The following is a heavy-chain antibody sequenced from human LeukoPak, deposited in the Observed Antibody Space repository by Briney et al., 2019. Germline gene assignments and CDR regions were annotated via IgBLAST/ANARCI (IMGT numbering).Heavy chain of an antibody. V-gene: IGHV3-30*02. Sequence: GGSLRLSCAASGFTFSTYGMHWVRQAPGKGLEWVSFIRDDGSNKYYADSVKGRFTISRDNSKNTLYLQMNSLRAEDTAVYYCAKLRILEADGFDIWGQGTMVTVSS. D-gene: IGHD1-1*01. CDR2: IRDDGSNK. CDR3: AKLRILEADGFDI. CDR1: GFTFSTYG. J-gene: IGHJ3*02.